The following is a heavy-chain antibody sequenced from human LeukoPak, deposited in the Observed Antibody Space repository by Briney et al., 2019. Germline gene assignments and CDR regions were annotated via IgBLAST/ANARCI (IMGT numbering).Heavy chain of an antibody. CDR1: GGSISSYY. CDR3: ASSSGNGYYYYMYV. D-gene: IGHD3-22*01. V-gene: IGHV4-4*09. CDR2: IYTSGST. J-gene: IGHJ6*03. Sequence: SETLCLTCAASGGSISSYYWSWIRQPPGKGLEWIGYIYTSGSTNYNPSLKSRVTISVDTSKNQFSMRLSSVNAADTAVYYCASSSGNGYYYYMYVWGKGTTVTVSS.